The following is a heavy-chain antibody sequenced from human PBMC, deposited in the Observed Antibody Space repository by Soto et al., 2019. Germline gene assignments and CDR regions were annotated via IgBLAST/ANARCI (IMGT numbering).Heavy chain of an antibody. J-gene: IGHJ3*02. CDR3: ARGGYYDSSGYKIYAFDI. V-gene: IGHV4-30-4*01. D-gene: IGHD3-22*01. Sequence: QVQLQESGPGLVKPSQTLSLTCTVSGGSISSGDYYWSWIRQPPGKGLEWIGYIYYSGSTYYNPSLKSRVTISVYTSKNPFALKLSSVTAADTAVYYCARGGYYDSSGYKIYAFDICGQGTMVTVSS. CDR2: IYYSGST. CDR1: GGSISSGDYY.